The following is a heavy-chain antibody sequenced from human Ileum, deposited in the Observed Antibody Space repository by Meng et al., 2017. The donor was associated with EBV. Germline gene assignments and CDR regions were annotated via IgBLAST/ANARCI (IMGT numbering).Heavy chain of an antibody. Sequence: QVRLGQSGAEVKKPGASVKVSCKASGYTFNTYAMHWVRQAPGQRLEWMGWINAGNGDTKYSQNFQDRLTIARDTSANTAYMDLSSLRSEDTAVYYCARGHQTYHDYWGQGTLVTVSS. D-gene: IGHD2-2*01. CDR1: GYTFNTYA. J-gene: IGHJ4*02. CDR3: ARGHQTYHDY. V-gene: IGHV1-3*01. CDR2: INAGNGDT.